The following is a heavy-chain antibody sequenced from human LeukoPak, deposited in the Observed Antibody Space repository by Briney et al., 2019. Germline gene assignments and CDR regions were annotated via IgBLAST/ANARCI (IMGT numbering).Heavy chain of an antibody. J-gene: IGHJ4*02. CDR2: INHSGST. CDR3: ARAFNGAARLSAYYYFDY. CDR1: GGSFSGYY. D-gene: IGHD6-6*01. Sequence: SETLSLTCAVYGGSFSGYYWSWIRQPPGKGLEWIGEINHSGSTNYNPSLKSRVTISVDTSKNQFSLKLSSVTAADTAVYYCARAFNGAARLSAYYYFDYWGQGTLVTVSS. V-gene: IGHV4-34*01.